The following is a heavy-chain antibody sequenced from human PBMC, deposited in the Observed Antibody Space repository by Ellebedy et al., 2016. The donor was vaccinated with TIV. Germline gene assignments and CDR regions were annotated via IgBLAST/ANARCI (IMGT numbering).Heavy chain of an antibody. D-gene: IGHD2-15*01. J-gene: IGHJ4*02. Sequence: SETLSLXXAVYGGSFSGYYWSWIRQPPGKGLEWIGSIYYSGSTYYNPSLKSRVTISVDTSKNQFSLKLSSVTAADTAVYYCARLGGGGDYWGQGTLVTVSS. CDR3: ARLGGGGDY. V-gene: IGHV4-34*01. CDR2: IYYSGST. CDR1: GGSFSGYY.